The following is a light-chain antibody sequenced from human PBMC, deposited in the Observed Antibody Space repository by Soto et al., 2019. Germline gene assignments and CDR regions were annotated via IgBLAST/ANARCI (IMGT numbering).Light chain of an antibody. CDR2: AAS. Sequence: DIQMTQSPSSLSASVGDRVTITCRASQAINNYLAWYQQKPGKVPKLLIYAASTLQSGVPSRFSGSGSGTDFTLTISSLQPEDVATYYCRKYNSAPLTFGPGTKVDIK. CDR1: QAINNY. V-gene: IGKV1-27*01. J-gene: IGKJ3*01. CDR3: RKYNSAPLT.